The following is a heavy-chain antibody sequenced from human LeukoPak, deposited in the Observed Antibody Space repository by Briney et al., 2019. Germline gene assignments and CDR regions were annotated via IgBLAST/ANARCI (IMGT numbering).Heavy chain of an antibody. CDR1: GFTFSTYA. Sequence: GGSLRLSCAASGFTFSTYAMSWVRQAPGKGLEWVSGISGRGGYTYYADSVKGRFTISRDNSKKTLYLQMNSLRAEDTAVYYCAKALGVGGSGHFDYWGQGTLVTVSS. D-gene: IGHD3-10*01. CDR3: AKALGVGGSGHFDY. V-gene: IGHV3-23*01. CDR2: ISGRGGYT. J-gene: IGHJ4*02.